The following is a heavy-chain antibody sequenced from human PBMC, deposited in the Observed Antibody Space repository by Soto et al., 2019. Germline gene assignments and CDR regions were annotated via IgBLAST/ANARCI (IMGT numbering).Heavy chain of an antibody. CDR1: GFTFSSYW. J-gene: IGHJ6*03. CDR3: ARVVSSGWYGDYYYDYYMDV. CDR2: IKQDGSEK. V-gene: IGHV3-7*01. D-gene: IGHD6-19*01. Sequence: EVQLVESGGGLVQPGGSLRLSCAASGFTFSSYWMSWVRQAPGKGLEWVANIKQDGSEKYYVDSVKGRFTISRDNAKNSLYLQMNSLRAEDTAVYYCARVVSSGWYGDYYYDYYMDVWGKGTTVTVSS.